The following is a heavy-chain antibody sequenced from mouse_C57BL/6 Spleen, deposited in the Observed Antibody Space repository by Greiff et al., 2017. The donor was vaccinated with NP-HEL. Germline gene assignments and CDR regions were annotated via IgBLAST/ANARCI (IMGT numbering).Heavy chain of an antibody. CDR2: LDPSDSET. J-gene: IGHJ2*01. V-gene: IGHV1-52*01. CDR3: AREGAGTGGYFDY. CDR1: GYTFTRYW. Sequence: VQLQQPGAELVRPGSSVKLSCKASGYTFTRYWMHWVKQRPIQGLEWIGNLDPSDSETHYNQKFKDKATLTVDKSSSTAYMQLSSLTAEETAVYNCAREGAGTGGYFDYWGQGTTLTVSS. D-gene: IGHD4-1*01.